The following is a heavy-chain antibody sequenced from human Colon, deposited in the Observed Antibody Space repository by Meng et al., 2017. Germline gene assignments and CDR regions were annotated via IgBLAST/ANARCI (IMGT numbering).Heavy chain of an antibody. J-gene: IGHJ4*02. CDR1: RVSIPTKCY. CDR3: ARHGGYYQDY. Sequence: GPVRARPSGTLSRTCAVSRVSIPTKCYLSWVRQSPEKGLEWIGQIDHRGDPYYNPSLKSRVTMSVDRSKSQVSLQLTSVTAADTAVYYCARHGGYYQDYWGQGTLVTVSS. CDR2: IDHRGDP. V-gene: IGHV4-4*02. D-gene: IGHD4-23*01.